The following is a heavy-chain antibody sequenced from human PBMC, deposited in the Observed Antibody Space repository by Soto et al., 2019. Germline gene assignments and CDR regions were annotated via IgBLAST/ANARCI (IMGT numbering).Heavy chain of an antibody. Sequence: GGSLRLSCAASGFTFGSYAMSWVRQAPGKGLGWVSAISGSGGSTYYADSVKGRFTISRESSKTTLFLQMNSLRADDTAVYYCAKFGPLIAATTTNKNDAFDVWGRGTMVTGSS. CDR2: ISGSGGST. CDR1: GFTFGSYA. V-gene: IGHV3-23*01. J-gene: IGHJ3*01. CDR3: AKFGPLIAATTTNKNDAFDV. D-gene: IGHD1-7*01.